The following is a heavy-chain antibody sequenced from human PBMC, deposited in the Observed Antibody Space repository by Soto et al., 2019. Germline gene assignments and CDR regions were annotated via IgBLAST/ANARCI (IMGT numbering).Heavy chain of an antibody. Sequence: GGFLRVSCTAFGVTVGGTYMIWVRQAPGKGLEWGSVIYSGGSTYYADSVKGRFTISRDNSKNTLYLQMNSLRSEDKAVYYCARDEIDWGYWGQGTLVTVSS. CDR1: GVTVGGTY. CDR2: IYSGGST. V-gene: IGHV3-66*01. D-gene: IGHD3-9*01. J-gene: IGHJ4*02. CDR3: ARDEIDWGY.